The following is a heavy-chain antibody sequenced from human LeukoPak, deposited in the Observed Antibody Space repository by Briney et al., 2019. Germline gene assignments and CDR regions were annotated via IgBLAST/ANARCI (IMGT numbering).Heavy chain of an antibody. CDR1: GFTFSTYS. D-gene: IGHD3-22*01. CDR3: TTAPNYYDSSGYYYFDY. V-gene: IGHV3-48*01. Sequence: GGSLRLSCAASGFTFSTYSMNWVRQAPGKGLEWVSYIDTGTSTIYYADSVKGRFTISKDNAKNSLYLQMNSLRTEDTAVYYCTTAPNYYDSSGYYYFDYWGQGTLVTVSS. CDR2: IDTGTSTI. J-gene: IGHJ4*02.